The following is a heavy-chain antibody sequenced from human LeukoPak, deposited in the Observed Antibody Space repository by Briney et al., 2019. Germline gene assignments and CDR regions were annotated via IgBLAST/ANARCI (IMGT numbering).Heavy chain of an antibody. J-gene: IGHJ4*02. CDR3: ARVGVDYSGNIIKYFFDY. Sequence: SETLSLTCAVYGGSFSGCYWSWIRQPPGKGLEWIGEINHSGSSNYNPSLKSRVTISVDTSKNQFSLKLSPVTAADTAVYYCARVGVDYSGNIIKYFFDYWGQGTLVTVSS. CDR2: INHSGSS. V-gene: IGHV4-34*01. D-gene: IGHD4-23*01. CDR1: GGSFSGCY.